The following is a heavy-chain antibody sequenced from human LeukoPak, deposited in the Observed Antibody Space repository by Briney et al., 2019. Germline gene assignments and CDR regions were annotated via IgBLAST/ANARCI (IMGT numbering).Heavy chain of an antibody. CDR2: INAGNGNT. CDR3: ARGYCSSTSCQYYFDY. Sequence: AASVKVSCKASGYTFTSYAIHWVRQAPGQRLEWLGWINAGNGNTKYSRKFQGRVTITSDTSATTAYMELTSLRSEDTAVYFCARGYCSSTSCQYYFDYWGQGTLVTVSS. CDR1: GYTFTSYA. V-gene: IGHV1-3*01. D-gene: IGHD2-2*01. J-gene: IGHJ4*02.